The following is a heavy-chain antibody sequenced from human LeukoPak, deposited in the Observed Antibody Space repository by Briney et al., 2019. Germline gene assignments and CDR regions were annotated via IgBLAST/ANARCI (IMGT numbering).Heavy chain of an antibody. Sequence: SETLSLTCAVSGDSISRGGYYWGWIRQPPGKGLEWIGSIYYSGSTYYNPSLKSRVTISVDTSKNQFSLKLSSVTAADTAVYYCARVRRSSWYRGDAFDIWGQGTMVTVSS. J-gene: IGHJ3*02. D-gene: IGHD6-13*01. CDR1: GDSISRGGYY. CDR2: IYYSGST. CDR3: ARVRRSSWYRGDAFDI. V-gene: IGHV4-39*07.